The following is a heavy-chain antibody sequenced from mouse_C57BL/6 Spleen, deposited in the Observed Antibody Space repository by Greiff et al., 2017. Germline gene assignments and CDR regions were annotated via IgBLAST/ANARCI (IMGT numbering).Heavy chain of an antibody. CDR3: TPYGNYGDWYFDV. CDR2: IDPEDGDT. Sequence: VQLKESGAELVRPGASVKLSCTASGFNIKDYYMHWVKQRPEQGLEWIGRIDPEDGDTEYAPKFQGKATMTADTSSNTAYLQLSSLTSEDTAVYYCTPYGNYGDWYFDVWGTGTTVTVSS. CDR1: GFNIKDYY. V-gene: IGHV14-1*01. D-gene: IGHD2-1*01. J-gene: IGHJ1*03.